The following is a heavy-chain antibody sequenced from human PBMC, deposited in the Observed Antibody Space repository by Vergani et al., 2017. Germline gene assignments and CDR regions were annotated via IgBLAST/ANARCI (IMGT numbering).Heavy chain of an antibody. V-gene: IGHV3-30-3*01. D-gene: IGHD2-15*01. J-gene: IGHJ4*02. CDR3: ARDRYWNCDY. Sequence: QVNLVGSGGGVVQPGRSLRLSCATYGFIFQNYTMHWVRQAPGKGLEWVALITPDGGTKYYADSVKGRFIISRDNSRNTVYLQMDRLRVEDTGVYYCARDRYWNCDYWGQGTLVTVSS. CDR2: ITPDGGTK. CDR1: GFIFQNYT.